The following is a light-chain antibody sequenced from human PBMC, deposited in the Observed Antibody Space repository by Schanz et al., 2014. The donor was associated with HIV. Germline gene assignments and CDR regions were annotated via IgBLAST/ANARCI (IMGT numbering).Light chain of an antibody. Sequence: AIQMTQSPSSLSASVGDRVTITCRASQDISNNFVWYQQKPGRAPKLLMFGASSLESRVPSRFSGSVSGTDFTLAISSLQPEDFATYYCQKYNSALWTFGQGTKVEIK. CDR1: QDISNN. J-gene: IGKJ1*01. CDR2: GAS. V-gene: IGKV1-13*02. CDR3: QKYNSALWT.